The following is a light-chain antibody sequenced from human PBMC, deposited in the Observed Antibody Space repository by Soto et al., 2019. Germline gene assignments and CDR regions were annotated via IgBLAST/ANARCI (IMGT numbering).Light chain of an antibody. Sequence: IQMTQSPSSLSASVGERVTITCRASQSLSNILNWYQQKPGKAPKLLIYAASTLQIGVPSKFSGSGAGTDFTLTITNRQPEDFATYYCQQSYINTAWTFGQGTKVEIK. CDR1: QSLSNI. J-gene: IGKJ1*01. V-gene: IGKV1-39*01. CDR3: QQSYINTAWT. CDR2: AAS.